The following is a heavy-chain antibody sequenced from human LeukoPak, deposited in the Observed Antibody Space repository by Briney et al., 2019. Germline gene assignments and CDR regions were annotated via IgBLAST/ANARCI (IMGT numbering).Heavy chain of an antibody. CDR2: TYYRSKWNY. CDR1: GDRVSSKSAG. Sequence: SQTLSLTCAISGDRVSSKSAGWTWIRQSPSRGLEWLGRTYYRSKWNYDYAASVESRISINADISKNQFSLHLNSVTLEDTAVYYCATGGLAYCGGDCVTEYFQHWGQGTLVTVSS. J-gene: IGHJ1*01. V-gene: IGHV6-1*01. D-gene: IGHD2-21*02. CDR3: ATGGLAYCGGDCVTEYFQH.